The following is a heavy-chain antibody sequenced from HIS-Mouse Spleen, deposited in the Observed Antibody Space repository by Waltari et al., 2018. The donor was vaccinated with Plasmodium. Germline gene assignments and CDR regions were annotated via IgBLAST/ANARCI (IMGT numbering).Heavy chain of an antibody. CDR2: IYYSGST. CDR3: ARGVSSYSGYDDAFDI. D-gene: IGHD5-12*01. J-gene: IGHJ3*02. CDR1: GGSISSYY. Sequence: QVQLQESGPGLVKPSETLSLTCTVSGGSISSYYWSWIRQPPGKGLEWSGYIYYSGSTNYNPSLKSRVTISVDTSKNQFSLKLSSVTAADTAVYYCARGVSSYSGYDDAFDIWGQGTMVTVSS. V-gene: IGHV4-59*01.